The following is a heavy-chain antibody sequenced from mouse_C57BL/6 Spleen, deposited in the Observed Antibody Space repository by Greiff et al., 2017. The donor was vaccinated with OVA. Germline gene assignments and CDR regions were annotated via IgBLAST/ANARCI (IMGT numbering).Heavy chain of an antibody. CDR2: IYPGNSDT. CDR1: GYTFTSYW. Sequence: EVQLQQSGTVLVRPGASVKLSCKTSGYTFTSYWMPWVNQRPGQGLEWIGAIYPGNSDTSYNQKFKGQVKLTAVTSASTTYMELSSLTNEDSAVYYCTGGIYDCPYYYAMDDWGQGTSVTVSS. J-gene: IGHJ4*01. D-gene: IGHD2-4*01. V-gene: IGHV1-5*01. CDR3: TGGIYDCPYYYAMDD.